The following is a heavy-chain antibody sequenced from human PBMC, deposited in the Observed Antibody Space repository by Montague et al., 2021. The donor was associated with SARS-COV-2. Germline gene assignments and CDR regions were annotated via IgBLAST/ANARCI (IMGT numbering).Heavy chain of an antibody. D-gene: IGHD3-10*01. V-gene: IGHV4-34*01. J-gene: IGHJ4*02. CDR1: GGSFSGHY. CDR2: INHSGST. Sequence: SETLSLTCAVYGGSFSGHYWNWIRQPPGKGLEWIGEINHSGSTNNNPSLKSRVTMSVDTFKNQFSLKLSSVTAADTAVYYCARGARQGYGFRLGSFDYWGQGTLVTVSS. CDR3: ARGARQGYGFRLGSFDY.